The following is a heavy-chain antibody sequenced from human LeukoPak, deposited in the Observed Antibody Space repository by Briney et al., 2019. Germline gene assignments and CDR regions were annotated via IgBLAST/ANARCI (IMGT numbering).Heavy chain of an antibody. J-gene: IGHJ4*02. CDR2: ISSSSSYI. CDR1: GFTFSCYS. Sequence: PEGSLRLSCAASGFTFSCYSMNWVRQAPGKGLEWVSSISSSSSYIYYADSVKGRFTISRDNAKNSLYLQMNSLRAEDTAVYYCASVYDQGLFDYWGQGILVTVSS. D-gene: IGHD5/OR15-5a*01. CDR3: ASVYDQGLFDY. V-gene: IGHV3-21*01.